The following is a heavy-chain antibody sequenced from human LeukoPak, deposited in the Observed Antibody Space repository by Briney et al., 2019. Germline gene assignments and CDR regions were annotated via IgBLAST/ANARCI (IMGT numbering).Heavy chain of an antibody. V-gene: IGHV3-23*01. D-gene: IGHD6-13*01. J-gene: IGHJ4*02. CDR2: IGSGSGGRT. CDR3: VQSTAWYRSSWYLIY. CDR1: GFTFNNYP. Sequence: PGGSLRLSCAGSGFTFNNYPISWVRQTPGKGLEWVSGIGSGSGGRTYYADSVKGRFSISRDNSRDTLNLQMNSLRAEDTAIYYCVQSTAWYRSSWYLIYWGQGILVTVSS.